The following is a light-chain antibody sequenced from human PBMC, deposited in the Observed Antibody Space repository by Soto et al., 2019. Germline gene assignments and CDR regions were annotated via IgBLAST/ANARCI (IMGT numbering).Light chain of an antibody. V-gene: IGLV2-8*01. CDR3: SSYAGSNNYV. J-gene: IGLJ1*01. CDR1: SSDVGAYTY. CDR2: GVT. Sequence: QSVLTQPPSSSGSPGQSVTISCTGTSSDVGAYTYVSWYQQHPGKAPKLMIYGVTERPSGVPDRFSGSKSGNTASLTVSGLQTEDGAYYYCSSYAGSNNYVFGTGTKVTVL.